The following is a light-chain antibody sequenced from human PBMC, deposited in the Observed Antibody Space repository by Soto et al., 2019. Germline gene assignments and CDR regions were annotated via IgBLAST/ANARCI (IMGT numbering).Light chain of an antibody. CDR1: QLVSSSL. V-gene: IGKV3-20*01. Sequence: EIVLTQSPGTLSLSPGERATLSCRASQLVSSSLLAWYQQKPGQAPRLLIYDVSNRATGIPARFSGSGSGTDFTLTISRLEPEDFAVYHCHQYGSLPLTFGGGTKVDIK. CDR2: DVS. CDR3: HQYGSLPLT. J-gene: IGKJ4*01.